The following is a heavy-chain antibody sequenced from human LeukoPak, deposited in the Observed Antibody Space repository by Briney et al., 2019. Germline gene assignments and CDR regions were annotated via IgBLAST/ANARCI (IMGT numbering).Heavy chain of an antibody. V-gene: IGHV4-39*07. D-gene: IGHD3-16*02. CDR2: IYYSGST. CDR3: ARVVNDYVWGSYRYFDY. J-gene: IGHJ4*02. CDR1: GGSISSSSYY. Sequence: SETLSLTCTVSGGSISSSSYYWGWIRQPPGKGLEWIGSIYYSGSTYYNPSLKSRVTISVDTSKNQFSLKLSSVTAADTAVYYCARVVNDYVWGSYRYFDYWGQGTLVTVSS.